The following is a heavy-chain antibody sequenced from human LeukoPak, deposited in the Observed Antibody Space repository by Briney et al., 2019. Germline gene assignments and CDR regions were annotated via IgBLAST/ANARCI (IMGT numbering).Heavy chain of an antibody. CDR1: GDSISSGSYY. V-gene: IGHV4-61*02. J-gene: IGHJ3*02. CDR2: ISSSGST. CDR3: ARGPYSYDSSGAFDI. D-gene: IGHD3-22*01. Sequence: SQTLSLTCTVSGDSISSGSYYWTWIRQPAGKGLEWIGRISSSGSTNYNPSLKSRVTISVDTSKNQFSLKLSSVTAADTAVYFCARGPYSYDSSGAFDIWGQGTMVTVSS.